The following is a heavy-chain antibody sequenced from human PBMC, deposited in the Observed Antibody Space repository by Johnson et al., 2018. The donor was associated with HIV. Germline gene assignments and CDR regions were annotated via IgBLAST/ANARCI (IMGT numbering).Heavy chain of an antibody. CDR2: ISYDGSNK. D-gene: IGHD6-13*01. Sequence: QVQLVESGGGVVQPGRSLRLSCAASGFTFSNYVMHWVRQAPGKGLEWVAVISYDGSNKYYADSVKGRFTISRDNSKNKLYLQMNSLRAEDTAMFYCARECASTSWTYGFDIWGQGTMVTVSS. CDR1: GFTFSNYV. V-gene: IGHV3-30*04. CDR3: ARECASTSWTYGFDI. J-gene: IGHJ3*02.